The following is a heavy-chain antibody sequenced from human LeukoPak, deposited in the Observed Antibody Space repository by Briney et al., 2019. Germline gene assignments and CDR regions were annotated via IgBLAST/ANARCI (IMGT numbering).Heavy chain of an antibody. Sequence: GGSLRLSCAASGFTFSNYWMSWVRQAPGKGLEWVANIKEDGSEKYYVDSVKGRFTISRDNAKNSLYLQMNSLRAEDTAVYYCARDTQKVRFGELLRYFDYWGQGTLVTVSS. CDR2: IKEDGSEK. J-gene: IGHJ4*02. CDR3: ARDTQKVRFGELLRYFDY. CDR1: GFTFSNYW. V-gene: IGHV3-7*01. D-gene: IGHD3-10*01.